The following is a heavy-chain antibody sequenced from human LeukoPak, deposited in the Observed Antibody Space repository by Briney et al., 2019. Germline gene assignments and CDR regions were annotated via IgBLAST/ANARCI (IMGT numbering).Heavy chain of an antibody. CDR3: ASLSRYYDILTGYQYFDY. D-gene: IGHD3-9*01. Sequence: PSQTLSLTCHVSGGSISSGGCYWSWLRQHPGKGLEWIGYIYYSGSTNYNPSLKSRVTISVDTSKNQFSLKLSSVTAADTAVYYCASLSRYYDILTGYQYFDYWGQGTLVTVSS. CDR2: IYYSGST. J-gene: IGHJ4*02. CDR1: GGSISSGGCY. V-gene: IGHV4-31*03.